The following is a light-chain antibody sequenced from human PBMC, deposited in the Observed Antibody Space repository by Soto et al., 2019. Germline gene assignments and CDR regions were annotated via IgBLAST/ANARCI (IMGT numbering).Light chain of an antibody. CDR2: DVS. CDR3: SSYTSSSTLEVV. J-gene: IGLJ2*01. V-gene: IGLV2-14*03. CDR1: SRDVGGYNY. Sequence: QSALTQPASVSGSPGQSITISCTGTSRDVGGYNYVSWYQHHPGKAPKLTIYDVSNRPSGVSNRFSGSKSGNTASLTISGLQAEDEAHYYCSSYTSSSTLEVVFGGGTKLTVL.